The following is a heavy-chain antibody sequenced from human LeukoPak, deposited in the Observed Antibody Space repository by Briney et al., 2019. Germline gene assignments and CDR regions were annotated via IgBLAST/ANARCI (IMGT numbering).Heavy chain of an antibody. V-gene: IGHV3-23*01. Sequence: PGGSLRLSCAASGFTFSSYAMSWVRQAPGKGLEWVSAIGGSGGSTYYADSVKGRFTISRDNSKNTLYLQMNSLRAEDTAVYYCARDNGGNSDYWGQGTLVTVSS. CDR2: IGGSGGST. J-gene: IGHJ4*02. D-gene: IGHD4-23*01. CDR1: GFTFSSYA. CDR3: ARDNGGNSDY.